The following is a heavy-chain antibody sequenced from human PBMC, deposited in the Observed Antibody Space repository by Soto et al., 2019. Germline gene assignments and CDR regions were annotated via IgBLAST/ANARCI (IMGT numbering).Heavy chain of an antibody. D-gene: IGHD1-1*01. CDR2: VYHSGST. V-gene: IGHV4-59*01. CDR1: GGSMRNYY. Sequence: PSETLSLTCSVSGGSMRNYYWNLIRQPPGRGLEWIGYVYHSGSTNYNPSLKSRVSMSVDVSRNHFSLTLHSVTAEDTAVYFCTSSYRNSSSQDYWGQGTLVTVSS. CDR3: TSSYRNSSSQDY. J-gene: IGHJ4*02.